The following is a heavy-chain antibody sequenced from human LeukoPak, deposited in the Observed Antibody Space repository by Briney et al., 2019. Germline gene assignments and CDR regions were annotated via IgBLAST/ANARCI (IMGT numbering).Heavy chain of an antibody. J-gene: IGHJ3*02. CDR3: ARVRRGDTYWQLVDAFDI. D-gene: IGHD3-10*01. Sequence: PSGTLSLTCTVSGDSISSNGHSWGWVRQPPGKGLEWIGTIYSTGNTYYSPSLKTPVTISVDTSKDHVSLKLSSVTAADTAVYFCARVRRGDTYWQLVDAFDIWGQGTMVLVSS. V-gene: IGHV4-39*02. CDR1: GDSISSNGHS. CDR2: IYSTGNT.